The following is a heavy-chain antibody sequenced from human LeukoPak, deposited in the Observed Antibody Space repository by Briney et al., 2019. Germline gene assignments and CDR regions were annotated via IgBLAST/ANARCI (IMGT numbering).Heavy chain of an antibody. Sequence: ASVKVSCRISGGPFSRYAIRMVRQAPGQGLERMGEIIPIFCPAKYAQKFQGRVTITADKATCTAYMELSSLRSEDTAVYYCARSGDSSGYYFDYWGQGTLVTVSS. CDR3: ARSGDSSGYYFDY. V-gene: IGHV1-69*06. CDR1: GGPFSRYA. J-gene: IGHJ4*02. CDR2: IIPIFCPA. D-gene: IGHD3-22*01.